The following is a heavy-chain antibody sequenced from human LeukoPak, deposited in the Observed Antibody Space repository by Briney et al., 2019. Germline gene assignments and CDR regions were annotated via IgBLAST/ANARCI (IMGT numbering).Heavy chain of an antibody. D-gene: IGHD3-10*01. V-gene: IGHV3-23*01. CDR3: AKPHYFGSGSPDY. J-gene: IGHJ4*02. CDR1: GFTYNNYA. Sequence: GGSLRLSCAASGFTYNNYAMGWVRQAPGKGLEWVSAISVSGDSTYFADSVKGRFTISRDNSKSTLYLQMNTLRAEDTAVYYCAKPHYFGSGSPDYWGQGTLVTVSS. CDR2: ISVSGDST.